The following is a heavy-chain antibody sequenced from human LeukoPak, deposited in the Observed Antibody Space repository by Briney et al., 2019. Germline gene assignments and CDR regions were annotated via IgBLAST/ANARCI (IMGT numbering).Heavy chain of an antibody. CDR3: ARADGSYYWDYYGMDV. Sequence: ASVKVSCKASGYTFTSYYMHWVRQAPGQGLEWMGIINPSGSSTSYAQKFQGRVTMTRDTSTSTVYMELSSLRSEDTAVYYCARADGSYYWDYYGMDVWGQGTTVTVSS. CDR1: GYTFTSYY. D-gene: IGHD1-26*01. J-gene: IGHJ6*02. CDR2: INPSGSST. V-gene: IGHV1-46*01.